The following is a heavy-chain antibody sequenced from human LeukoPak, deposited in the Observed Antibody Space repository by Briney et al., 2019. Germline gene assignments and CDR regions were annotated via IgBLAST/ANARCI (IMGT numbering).Heavy chain of an antibody. J-gene: IGHJ4*02. Sequence: ASVKVSCKASGYTFTGYYMHWVRQAPGQGLEWMGWINPNSGGTNYAQKLQGRVTMTTDTSTSTAYMELRSLRSDDTAVYYCARDRKVRTGELPRMWYWGQGTLVTVSS. V-gene: IGHV1-2*02. CDR2: INPNSGGT. CDR1: GYTFTGYY. D-gene: IGHD1-26*01. CDR3: ARDRKVRTGELPRMWY.